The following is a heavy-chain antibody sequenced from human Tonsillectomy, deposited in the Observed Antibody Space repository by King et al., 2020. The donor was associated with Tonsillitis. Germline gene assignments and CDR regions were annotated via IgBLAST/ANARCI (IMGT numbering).Heavy chain of an antibody. CDR1: GFTFSNYA. J-gene: IGHJ5*02. V-gene: IGHV3-23*04. Sequence: VQLVESGGGLVQPGGSLRLSCAASGFTFSNYAMSWVRQAPGKGLEWVSTISGSGRNTYYADSVKGRFTISRDNSKNTQYLQMNSLRAEDTAVYYCAKGGEAVAVWFDPWGQGTLVTVSS. CDR2: ISGSGRNT. D-gene: IGHD6-19*01. CDR3: AKGGEAVAVWFDP.